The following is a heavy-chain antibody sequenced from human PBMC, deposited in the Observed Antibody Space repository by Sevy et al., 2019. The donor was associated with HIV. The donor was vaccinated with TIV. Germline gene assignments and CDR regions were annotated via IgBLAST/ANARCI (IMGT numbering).Heavy chain of an antibody. CDR2: ISGSGATI. CDR1: GFTFSSYA. V-gene: IGHV3-23*01. Sequence: GGSLRLSCAASGFTFSSYAMSWVRQAPGKGLEWVCIISGSGATIFYADSLKGRFIVSRDNSKDTVFLQMNSLTVDDTGTYYCTKSKTLLQSPFGVWGQGAVVTVSS. J-gene: IGHJ4*03. CDR3: TKSKTLLQSPFGV. D-gene: IGHD2-15*01.